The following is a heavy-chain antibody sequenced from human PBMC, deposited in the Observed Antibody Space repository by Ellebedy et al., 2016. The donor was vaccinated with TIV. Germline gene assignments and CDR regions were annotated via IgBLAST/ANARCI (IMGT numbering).Heavy chain of an antibody. V-gene: IGHV1-18*01. D-gene: IGHD2-8*02. Sequence: ASVKVSXKASGYTFTSYGISWVRQAPGQGLQWMGWISAYTGDVFYAQGFHGRVSLTTDTAANTAYMELTTLTSDDTAVYYCARVWRTNWWDFDYWGQGTLVTVSS. CDR2: ISAYTGDV. CDR1: GYTFTSYG. J-gene: IGHJ4*02. CDR3: ARVWRTNWWDFDY.